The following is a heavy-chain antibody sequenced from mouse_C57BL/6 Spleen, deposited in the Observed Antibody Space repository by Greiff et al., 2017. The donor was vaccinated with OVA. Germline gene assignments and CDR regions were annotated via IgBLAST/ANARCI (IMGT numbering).Heavy chain of an antibody. CDR2: ISYDGSN. CDR3: ARGTTVAGDYFDY. J-gene: IGHJ2*01. V-gene: IGHV3-6*01. Sequence: EVQVVESGPGLVKPSQSLSLTCSVTGYSITSGYYWNWIRQFPGNKLEWMGYISYDGSNNYNPSLKNRISITRDTSKNQFFLKLNSVTTEDTATYYCARGTTVAGDYFDYWGQGTTLTVSS. D-gene: IGHD1-1*01. CDR1: GYSITSGYY.